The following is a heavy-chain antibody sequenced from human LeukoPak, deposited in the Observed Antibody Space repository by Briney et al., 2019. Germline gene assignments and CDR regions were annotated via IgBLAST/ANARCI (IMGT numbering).Heavy chain of an antibody. V-gene: IGHV1-3*01. D-gene: IGHD2-15*01. J-gene: IGHJ5*02. Sequence: GASVKVSCKASGYTFTSYAMHWVRQAPGQRLEWMGWINAGNGNTKYSQKFQGRVTITRDTSASTAYMELSSLRSEDTAVYYCARRGCRGSGGSCYSGNNWFDPWGQGTLVTVSS. CDR2: INAGNGNT. CDR1: GYTFTSYA. CDR3: ARRGCRGSGGSCYSGNNWFDP.